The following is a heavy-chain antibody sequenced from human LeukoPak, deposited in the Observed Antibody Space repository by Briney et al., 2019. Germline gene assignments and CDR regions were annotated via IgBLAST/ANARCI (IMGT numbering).Heavy chain of an antibody. J-gene: IGHJ4*02. D-gene: IGHD1-26*01. CDR3: AARSGELPYYFDY. Sequence: ASVKVSCKASGYTFTGYYMHWGRQAPGQGLEWMGWINPNSGGTNYAQKFQGRVTMTRDTSISTAYMELRSLRSDDTAVYYCAARSGELPYYFDYWGQGTLVTVSS. CDR2: INPNSGGT. V-gene: IGHV1-2*02. CDR1: GYTFTGYY.